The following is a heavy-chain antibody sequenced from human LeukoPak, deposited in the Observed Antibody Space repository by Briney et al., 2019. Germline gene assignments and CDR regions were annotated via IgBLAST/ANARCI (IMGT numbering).Heavy chain of an antibody. V-gene: IGHV6-1*01. Sequence: SQTLSLTCAISGDSVSSNSAAWNWIRQSPSRGLEWLGRTYYRSKWYNDYAVSVKSRITINPDTSKNQFSLQLNSVTPEDTAVYYCARVPYSSSSYYYYGMDVWGQGTTVTVSS. D-gene: IGHD6-6*01. CDR2: TYYRSKWYN. CDR1: GDSVSSNSAA. J-gene: IGHJ6*02. CDR3: ARVPYSSSSYYYYGMDV.